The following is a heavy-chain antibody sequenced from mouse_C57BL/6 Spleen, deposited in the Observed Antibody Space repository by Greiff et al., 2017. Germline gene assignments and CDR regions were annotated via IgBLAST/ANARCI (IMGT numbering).Heavy chain of an antibody. CDR1: GYTFTSYW. V-gene: IGHV1-55*01. J-gene: IGHJ4*01. D-gene: IGHD2-2*01. Sequence: QVQLQQPGAELVKPGASVKMSCKASGYTFTSYWITWVKQRPGQGLEWIGDIYPGSGSTNYNEKFKSKATLTVDTSSSTAYMQLSSLTSEDSAVYYCARAEGYDDDYAMDYWGQGTSVTVSS. CDR3: ARAEGYDDDYAMDY. CDR2: IYPGSGST.